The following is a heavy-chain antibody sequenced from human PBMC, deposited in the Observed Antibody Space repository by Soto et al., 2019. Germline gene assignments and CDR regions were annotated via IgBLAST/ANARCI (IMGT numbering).Heavy chain of an antibody. CDR2: IWSDGSKD. Sequence: QLQLVESGGGVVQPGGSLRLSCAASGLIFSRSGMHWVRQAPGKGLEWVAMIWSDGSKDYYADSVRGRFTISRDDSKSMLYLQMGSLTADDTAVYYCARDKGVTCLDDWCQGTLVTVSS. D-gene: IGHD3-16*02. CDR3: ARDKGVTCLDD. V-gene: IGHV3-33*01. J-gene: IGHJ4*02. CDR1: GLIFSRSG.